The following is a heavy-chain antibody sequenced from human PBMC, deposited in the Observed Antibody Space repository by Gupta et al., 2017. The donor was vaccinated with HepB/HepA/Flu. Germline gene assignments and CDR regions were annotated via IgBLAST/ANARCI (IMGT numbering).Heavy chain of an antibody. CDR3: ARGGSSG. V-gene: IGHV3-7*01. J-gene: IGHJ4*02. CDR1: GFTFSYSW. CDR2: IKHDGSEK. D-gene: IGHD6-19*01. Sequence: EVQLVESGGGLVQPGGSLRLSCAASGFTFSYSWMSWVRQAPGKGLEWVANIKHDGSEKYYVGSVKGRFTISRDNAKNSLYLQMNSLRAEDTAVYYCARGGSSGWGQGTLVTVSS.